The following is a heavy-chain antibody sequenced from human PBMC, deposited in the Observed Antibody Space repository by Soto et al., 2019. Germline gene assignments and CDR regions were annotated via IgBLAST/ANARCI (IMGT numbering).Heavy chain of an antibody. CDR3: ASEKLIEVDGIGQYNYGMDL. CDR1: GDSVSSNSAA. Sequence: SQTLSLTCAISGDSVSSNSAAWNWIRQSPSRGLEWLGRTYYRSKWYNDYAVSVKSRITINPDTSKNQFSLQLNSVTPEDTAVYYCASEKLIEVDGIGQYNYGMDLWGPGTTVTVSS. CDR2: TYYRSKWYN. J-gene: IGHJ6*02. D-gene: IGHD6-19*01. V-gene: IGHV6-1*01.